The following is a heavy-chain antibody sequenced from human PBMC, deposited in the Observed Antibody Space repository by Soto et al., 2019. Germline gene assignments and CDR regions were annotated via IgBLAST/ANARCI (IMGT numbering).Heavy chain of an antibody. D-gene: IGHD5-18*01. CDR1: GFLFGVSGVG. Sequence: QITLKESGPTLVKPIQTLTLTCTFSGFLFGVSGVGVGWIRQPPGKALEWLALVFWHDDKRYNPSLRSRLTITKDAPKNQVVLTMTNMDPLDTATYFCARAYTYDFDYWGQGTLVSVSS. CDR3: ARAYTYDFDY. J-gene: IGHJ4*02. V-gene: IGHV2-5*01. CDR2: VFWHDDK.